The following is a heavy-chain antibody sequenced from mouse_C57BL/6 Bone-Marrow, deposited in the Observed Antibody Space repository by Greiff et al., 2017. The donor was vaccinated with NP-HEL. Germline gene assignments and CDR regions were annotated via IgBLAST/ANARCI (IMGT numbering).Heavy chain of an antibody. Sequence: EVKLVESGGGLVKPGGSLKLSCAASGFTFSDYGMHWVRQAPEQGLEWVAYISSGSSTIYYADTVKGRFTISRDNAKNTLFLQMTSLRSEDTAMYYCARSITTVVDAMDYWGQGTSVTVSS. CDR2: ISSGSSTI. J-gene: IGHJ4*01. CDR1: GFTFSDYG. V-gene: IGHV5-17*01. CDR3: ARSITTVVDAMDY. D-gene: IGHD1-1*01.